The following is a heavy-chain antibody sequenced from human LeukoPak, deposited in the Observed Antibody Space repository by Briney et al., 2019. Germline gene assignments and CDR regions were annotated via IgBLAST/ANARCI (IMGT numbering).Heavy chain of an antibody. CDR2: INPNSGGT. V-gene: IGHV1-2*02. J-gene: IGHJ3*02. CDR1: GYTFTGYY. CDR3: ASRYCSGGSCYSYAFDI. Sequence: ASVKVSCKASGYTFTGYYMHWVRQAPGQGLEWMGWINPNSGGTNYAQKFQGRVTMTRDTSTSTAYMELSRLRSDDTAVYYCASRYCSGGSCYSYAFDIWGQGTMVTVSS. D-gene: IGHD2-15*01.